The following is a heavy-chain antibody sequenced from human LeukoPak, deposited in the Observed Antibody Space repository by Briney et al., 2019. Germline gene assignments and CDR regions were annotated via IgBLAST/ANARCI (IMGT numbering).Heavy chain of an antibody. J-gene: IGHJ4*02. V-gene: IGHV4-39*07. CDR2: IYYSGST. D-gene: IGHD6-13*01. CDR3: ARVAAAGNYYVDY. CDR1: GFTFSSYE. Sequence: GSLRLSCAASGFTFSSYEMNWVRQAPGKGLEWIGSIYYSGSTYYNPSLKSRVTISIDTSKNQFSLKLSSVTAADTAVYFCARVAAAGNYYVDYWGQGTLVTVSS.